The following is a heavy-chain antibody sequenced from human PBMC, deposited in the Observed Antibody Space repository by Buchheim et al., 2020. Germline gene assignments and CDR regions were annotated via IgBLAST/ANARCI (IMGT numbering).Heavy chain of an antibody. Sequence: EVQLVESGGGLVQPGGSLRLSCAASGFTFSSYWISWVRQAPGKGLEWVANIKQDGSEKYYVDSVKGRFTISRDNAKNSLYLQMNSLRAEDTAVYYCARGGITWAYYFDYWGQGTL. CDR2: IKQDGSEK. D-gene: IGHD5-24*01. CDR1: GFTFSSYW. J-gene: IGHJ4*02. CDR3: ARGGITWAYYFDY. V-gene: IGHV3-7*01.